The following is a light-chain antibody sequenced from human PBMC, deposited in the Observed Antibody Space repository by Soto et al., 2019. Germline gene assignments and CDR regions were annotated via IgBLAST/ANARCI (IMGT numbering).Light chain of an antibody. CDR2: DVN. V-gene: IGLV2-14*03. Sequence: QSVLTQPASVSGSPGQSITISCTGTSSDVGDYNYVSWYQQHPGKAPKLMIYDVNTRPSGVSNRFSGSMSGNTASLTISGLQAEDEADYYCSSFTSSNTHVIFGGGTKLTVL. CDR1: SSDVGDYNY. CDR3: SSFTSSNTHVI. J-gene: IGLJ2*01.